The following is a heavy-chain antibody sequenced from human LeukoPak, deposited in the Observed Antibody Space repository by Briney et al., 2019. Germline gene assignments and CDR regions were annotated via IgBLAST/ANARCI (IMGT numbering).Heavy chain of an antibody. D-gene: IGHD3-3*01. CDR1: GFTFSSYG. Sequence: PGGPLRLSCAASGFTFSSYGMHWVRQAPGKGLEWVAFMRYDGSNKYYADSVKGRFTISRDTSKNTLYLQINSLRTEDTAVYYCAKDKPLERCMDVWGKGTTVTVSS. V-gene: IGHV3-30*02. J-gene: IGHJ6*03. CDR3: AKDKPLERCMDV. CDR2: MRYDGSNK.